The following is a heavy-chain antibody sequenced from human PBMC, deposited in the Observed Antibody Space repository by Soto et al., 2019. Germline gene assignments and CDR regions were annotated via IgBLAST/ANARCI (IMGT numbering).Heavy chain of an antibody. J-gene: IGHJ3*01. V-gene: IGHV3-23*01. CDR3: AKRPDAFDV. D-gene: IGHD6-6*01. CDR1: RFTFNDFD. CDR2: VTHNADRT. Sequence: GGSLRLSCAASRFTFNDFDMTWVRQAPGKGLEWVASVTHNADRTYYADSVKGRFTISRDRSKNTVYLQMNSLRAEDTAVYYCAKRPDAFDVGGQGTMVTVSS.